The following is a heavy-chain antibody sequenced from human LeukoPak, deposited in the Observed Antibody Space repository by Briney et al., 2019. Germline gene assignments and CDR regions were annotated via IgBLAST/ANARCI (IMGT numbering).Heavy chain of an antibody. Sequence: PSETQSLTCAVYGGSFSGYYWSWIRQPPGKGLEWIGEINHSGSTNYNPSLKSRVTISVDTSKNQFSLKLSSVTAADTAVYYCARVAARRSFGDYWGQGTLVTVSS. CDR1: GGSFSGYY. D-gene: IGHD6-6*01. J-gene: IGHJ4*02. CDR3: ARVAARRSFGDY. CDR2: INHSGST. V-gene: IGHV4-34*01.